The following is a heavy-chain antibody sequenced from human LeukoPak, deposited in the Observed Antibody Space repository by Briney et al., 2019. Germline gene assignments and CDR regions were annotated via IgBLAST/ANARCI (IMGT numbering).Heavy chain of an antibody. Sequence: SETLSLTCAVYGGSFSGYYWSWIRQPPGKGLEWIGEINHSGSTNYNPSLKSRVTISIDTSKNQFSLKLSSVTAADTAVYYCARHGWHAWYFDLWGRGTLVTVSS. CDR1: GGSFSGYY. V-gene: IGHV4-34*01. CDR3: ARHGWHAWYFDL. D-gene: IGHD6-19*01. J-gene: IGHJ2*01. CDR2: INHSGST.